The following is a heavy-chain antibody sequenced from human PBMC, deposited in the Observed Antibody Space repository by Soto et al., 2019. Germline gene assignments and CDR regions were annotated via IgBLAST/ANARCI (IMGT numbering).Heavy chain of an antibody. D-gene: IGHD1-1*01. CDR3: ARGPHTIPPAGMPTNY. CDR1: GCPFSSYA. CDR2: ISYDGSNK. V-gene: IGHV3-30-3*01. Sequence: GGSLRLSCAASGCPFSSYAMHWVRQAPGKGLEWVAVISYDGSNKYYADSVKGRFTISRDNSKNTLYLQMNSLRAEDTAVYYCARGPHTIPPAGMPTNYWGQGTLVTVSS. J-gene: IGHJ4*02.